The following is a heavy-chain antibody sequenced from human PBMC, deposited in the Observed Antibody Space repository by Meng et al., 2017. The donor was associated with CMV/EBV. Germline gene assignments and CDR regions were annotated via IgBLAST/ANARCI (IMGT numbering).Heavy chain of an antibody. CDR3: ARWDITSFGVVIMRYYGMDV. D-gene: IGHD3-3*01. CDR1: GFTFSGYY. CDR2: IYPGGTTI. J-gene: IGHJ6*02. V-gene: IGHV3-11*04. Sequence: GGSLRLSCAASGFTFSGYYMSWIRQVPGKGLEWVSYIYPGGTTISYAASVKGRFTISRDNAKNSLYLQMNSLRAEDTAVYYCARWDITSFGVVIMRYYGMDVWGQGTTVTVSS.